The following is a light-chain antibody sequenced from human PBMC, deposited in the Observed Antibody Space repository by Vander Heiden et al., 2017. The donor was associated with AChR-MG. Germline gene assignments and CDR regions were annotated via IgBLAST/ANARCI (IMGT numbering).Light chain of an antibody. CDR3: SSYAGSNNLV. Sequence: QSALTQPPSASGSPGQSVTISCTGTSSDVANYKYVSWSQQHPGKAPKLMIYEITKRPSGVPDRFSGSKSGNTASLTVSGLQAEEEADYYCSSYAGSNNLVFGGGTKLTVL. CDR1: SSDVANYKY. V-gene: IGLV2-8*01. CDR2: EIT. J-gene: IGLJ2*01.